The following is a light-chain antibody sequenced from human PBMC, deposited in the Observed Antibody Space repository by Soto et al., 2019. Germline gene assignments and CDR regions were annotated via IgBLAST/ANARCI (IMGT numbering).Light chain of an antibody. CDR1: SSDIGSYDL. Sequence: QSVLTQPASVSGSPGQSITISCTGTSSDIGSYDLVSWYQQHPGTAPKLIIYEVTKRPSGVSTRFSGSKSGNTASLTISGLQAVDEADYYCCSFADFTYVFGTGTKLNVL. V-gene: IGLV2-23*02. CDR2: EVT. CDR3: CSFADFTYV. J-gene: IGLJ1*01.